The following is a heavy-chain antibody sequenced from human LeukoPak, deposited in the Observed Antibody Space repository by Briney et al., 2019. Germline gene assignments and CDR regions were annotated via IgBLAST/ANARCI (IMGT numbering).Heavy chain of an antibody. D-gene: IGHD3-22*01. Sequence: SETLSLTCTVSGGSISSSSYYWGWIRQPPGKGLEWIGSMYYSGSTYYNPSLKSRLTMSVDTSKNQLSLKLSSVTAADTAVYYCARDFEHYYDSSLSYFDYWGQGTLVTVSS. CDR1: GGSISSSSYY. V-gene: IGHV4-39*02. CDR3: ARDFEHYYDSSLSYFDY. CDR2: MYYSGST. J-gene: IGHJ4*02.